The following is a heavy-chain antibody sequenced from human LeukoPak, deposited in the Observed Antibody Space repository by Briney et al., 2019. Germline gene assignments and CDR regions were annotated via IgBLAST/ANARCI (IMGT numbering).Heavy chain of an antibody. J-gene: IGHJ5*02. CDR1: GYTFTSYG. D-gene: IGHD2-2*02. CDR2: ISAYNGNT. Sequence: ASVKVSCKASGYTFTSYGISWVRQAPGQGLEWMGWISAYNGNTNYAQKLQGRVTMTTDTSTSTAYMELRSLRSDDTAVYYCARGACSSTRCYTPSHWFDPWGQGTLVTVSS. V-gene: IGHV1-18*01. CDR3: ARGACSSTRCYTPSHWFDP.